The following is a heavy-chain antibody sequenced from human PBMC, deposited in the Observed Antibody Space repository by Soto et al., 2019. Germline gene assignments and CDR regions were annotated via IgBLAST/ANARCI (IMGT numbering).Heavy chain of an antibody. V-gene: IGHV1-3*01. CDR1: GYTFTSYA. Sequence: GASVKVSCKASGYTFTSYAMHWVRQAPGQRLEWMGWINAGNGNTKYSQKFQGRVTITRDTSASTAYMELSSLRSEDTAVYYCARDRIVATIVPYYYMDVWGKGTTVTVSS. J-gene: IGHJ6*03. D-gene: IGHD5-12*01. CDR2: INAGNGNT. CDR3: ARDRIVATIVPYYYMDV.